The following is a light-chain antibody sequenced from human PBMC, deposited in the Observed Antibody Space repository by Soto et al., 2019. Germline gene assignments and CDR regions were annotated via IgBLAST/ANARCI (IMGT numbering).Light chain of an antibody. J-gene: IGKJ1*01. V-gene: IGKV3-20*01. Sequence: EIVLTQSPGTLSLPPGERATLSCRASQSVSNDYLAWYQQQPGQAPRLLIYGASSRATDIPDRFSGRGSGTDFTLSVTSLEPEDFAVYDCQQYGSSPETFGQGTTGVI. CDR2: GAS. CDR1: QSVSNDY. CDR3: QQYGSSPET.